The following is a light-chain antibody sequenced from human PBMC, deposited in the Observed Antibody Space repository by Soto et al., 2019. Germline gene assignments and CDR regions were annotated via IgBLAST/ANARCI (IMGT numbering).Light chain of an antibody. Sequence: QSVLTQPPSASVSPGQSLTGSCTGTSSDVGFYNFVSWYQQRPGKAPKLVIYEVTKRPSGVPDRFSGSKSGSTASLTVSGLQADDEAEYYCASYAGTKLFVFGSGTKVTVL. CDR3: ASYAGTKLFV. V-gene: IGLV2-8*01. J-gene: IGLJ1*01. CDR2: EVT. CDR1: SSDVGFYNF.